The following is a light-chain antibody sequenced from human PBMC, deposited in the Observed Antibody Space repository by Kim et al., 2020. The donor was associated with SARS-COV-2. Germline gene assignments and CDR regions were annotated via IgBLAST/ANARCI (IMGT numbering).Light chain of an antibody. CDR2: GNK. CDR3: NSRGSSGNHWV. CDR1: SLRSYF. V-gene: IGLV3-19*01. J-gene: IGLJ3*02. Sequence: SSELTQDPAVSVALGQTVRITCQGNSLRSYFATGYQQKPGQAPLLVIYGNKNRPSVIPDRFSGSRSEDTASLTITGAQAEDEADYYCNSRGSSGNHWVFGGGTQLTVL.